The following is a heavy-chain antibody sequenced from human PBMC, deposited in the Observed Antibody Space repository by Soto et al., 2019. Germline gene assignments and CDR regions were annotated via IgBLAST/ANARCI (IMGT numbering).Heavy chain of an antibody. D-gene: IGHD3-22*01. J-gene: IGHJ4*02. CDR3: ARKIYDYDTGPNFQYYFDS. CDR2: IDPSDSQT. V-gene: IGHV5-10-1*01. CDR1: GYRCAGYW. Sequence: ESLKLSWKGSGYRCAGYWSTWVLQKPGKGLEWMGRIDPSDSQTYYSPSFRGHVTISVTKSITTVFLQWSSLRASDTAMYYCARKIYDYDTGPNFQYYFDSWGQGTPVTVSS.